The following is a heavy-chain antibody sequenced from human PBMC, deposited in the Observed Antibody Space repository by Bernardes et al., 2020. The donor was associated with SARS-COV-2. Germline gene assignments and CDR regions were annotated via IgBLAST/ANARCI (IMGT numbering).Heavy chain of an antibody. J-gene: IGHJ4*02. CDR1: EFGFYTFG. CDR3: AIRAGDFFGSGSYDH. Sequence: GGSLRLSCAASEFGFYTFGMYWVRQVPGRGLQLISALSGSGGGPYYADSVKGRFTISKDNSKNTLYLQMDSLRVEDTAIYYCAIRAGDFFGSGSYDHWGQGTLVTVSS. V-gene: IGHV3-23*01. CDR2: LSGSGGGP. D-gene: IGHD3-10*01.